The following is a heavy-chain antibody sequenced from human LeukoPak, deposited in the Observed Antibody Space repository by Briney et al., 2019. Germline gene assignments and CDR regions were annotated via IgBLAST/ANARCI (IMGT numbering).Heavy chain of an antibody. Sequence: GGSLRLSCAASGLTFSTYWMHWVRQAPGKGLVWVSRINSDGRSTTYADFVKGRFTISRDNAKNTLYLQMNSLRAEDTAVYYCAREGTSGWYYFDYWGQGNMVTVSS. J-gene: IGHJ4*02. CDR1: GLTFSTYW. CDR2: INSDGRST. CDR3: AREGTSGWYYFDY. D-gene: IGHD6-19*01. V-gene: IGHV3-74*01.